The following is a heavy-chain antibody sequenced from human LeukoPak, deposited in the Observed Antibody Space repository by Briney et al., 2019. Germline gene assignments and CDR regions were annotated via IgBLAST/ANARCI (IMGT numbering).Heavy chain of an antibody. D-gene: IGHD2-21*01. CDR2: INSDGSNT. Sequence: GGSLRLSCAASESSFRIFWMHWVRQVPGKGLVWVSRINSDGSNTAYADSVKGRFTISRDNAKNTLHLQMNDLRAEDTAVYYCACDSPHDHTVGFDYWGQGTLVTVSP. V-gene: IGHV3-74*01. CDR3: ACDSPHDHTVGFDY. CDR1: ESSFRIFW. J-gene: IGHJ4*02.